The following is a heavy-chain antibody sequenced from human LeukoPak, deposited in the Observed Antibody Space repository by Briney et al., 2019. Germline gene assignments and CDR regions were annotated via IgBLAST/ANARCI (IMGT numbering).Heavy chain of an antibody. CDR1: GFTFSSYS. J-gene: IGHJ4*02. CDR3: ARKTDHQTGGDY. CDR2: ISGSSSYI. V-gene: IGHV3-21*01. Sequence: GGSLRLSCAASGFTFSSYSMNWVRQAPGKGLEWVSSISGSSSYIYYADSVKGRFTISRDNAKNTLYLQMNSLRAEDTAVYYCARKTDHQTGGDYWGQGTLVTVSS. D-gene: IGHD1-1*01.